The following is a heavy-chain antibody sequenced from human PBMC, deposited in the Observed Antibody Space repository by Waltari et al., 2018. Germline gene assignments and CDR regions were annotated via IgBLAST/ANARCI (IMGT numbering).Heavy chain of an antibody. D-gene: IGHD1-26*01. CDR2: IYYSGST. CDR3: AREGTTTVVTPKAFDI. Sequence: QVQLQESGPGLVKPSQTLSLTCTVSGGSISSGGYYWSWIRQHPGKGLEWIGYIYYSGSTYYNPSLKSRVTISVDPSKNQFSLKLSSVTAADTAVYYCAREGTTTVVTPKAFDIWGQGTMVTVSS. V-gene: IGHV4-31*03. CDR1: GGSISSGGYY. J-gene: IGHJ3*02.